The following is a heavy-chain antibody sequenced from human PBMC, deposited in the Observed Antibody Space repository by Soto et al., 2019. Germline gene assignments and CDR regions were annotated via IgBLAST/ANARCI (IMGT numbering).Heavy chain of an antibody. J-gene: IGHJ6*02. CDR2: ISSSGSTI. D-gene: IGHD6-19*01. Sequence: EVQLVESGGGLVQPGGSLRLSCAASGFTFSSYEMNWVRQAPGKGLEWVSYISSSGSTIYYADSVKGRFTIPRDNAKNSLYLQMNSLRAEDTAVYYCARAPYSSGWYAPYGMDVWGQGTTVTVSS. CDR1: GFTFSSYE. V-gene: IGHV3-48*03. CDR3: ARAPYSSGWYAPYGMDV.